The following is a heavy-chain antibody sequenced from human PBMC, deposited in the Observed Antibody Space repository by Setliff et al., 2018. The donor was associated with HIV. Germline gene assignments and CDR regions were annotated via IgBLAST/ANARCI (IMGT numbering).Heavy chain of an antibody. V-gene: IGHV3-7*01. D-gene: IGHD7-27*01. CDR2: IKQDGSEK. Sequence: PGGSLRLSCAASGFTFSSCWVTWVRQGPGKGLEWVANIKQDGSEKYYVGSVKGRFTISRDNGKNSLYLQMNSLRPEDTAVYYCAKDLNWGFDYWGQGTLVTVSS. CDR1: GFTFSSCW. J-gene: IGHJ4*02. CDR3: AKDLNWGFDY.